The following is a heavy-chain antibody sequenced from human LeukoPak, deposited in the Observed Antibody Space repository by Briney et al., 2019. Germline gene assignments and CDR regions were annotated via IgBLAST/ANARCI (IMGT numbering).Heavy chain of an antibody. J-gene: IGHJ4*02. Sequence: GGSLRLSCAASGFTFSSYAMSWVRQAPGRGLEWISSISFSGGSTYYAGSVKGRFIISRDHSKNTLYLQMNSLRAEDTAVYYCTKGTIWLPFDYWGQGTLVTVSS. CDR3: TKGTIWLPFDY. V-gene: IGHV3-23*01. D-gene: IGHD5-18*01. CDR2: ISFSGGST. CDR1: GFTFSSYA.